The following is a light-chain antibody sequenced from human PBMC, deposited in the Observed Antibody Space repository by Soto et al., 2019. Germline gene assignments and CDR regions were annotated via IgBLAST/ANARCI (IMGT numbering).Light chain of an antibody. Sequence: QSALTQPASVSGSPGQSITISCTGTSSDVGGYNYVSWYQQDPGKAPKLMIYEVSNRPSGVSNRFSGSKSGNTASLTISGLQAEDEADSYCCSYTSTTTIVFGTGTNLTVL. CDR2: EVS. CDR3: CSYTSTTTIV. CDR1: SSDVGGYNY. V-gene: IGLV2-14*01. J-gene: IGLJ1*01.